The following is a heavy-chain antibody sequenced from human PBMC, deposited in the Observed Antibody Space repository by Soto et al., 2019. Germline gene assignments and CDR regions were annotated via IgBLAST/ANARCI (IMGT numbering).Heavy chain of an antibody. J-gene: IGHJ3*02. CDR2: IYYSGST. CDR3: ARYSSGGSEYAFDI. D-gene: IGHD6-19*01. V-gene: IGHV4-30-4*01. CDR1: GGSISSGVYY. Sequence: QVQLQESGPGLVKPSQTLSLTCTVSGGSISSGVYYWSWIRQPPGQGLEWIGYIYYSGSTYYNPSLKSRVTISVDTSTNQVSLKLSSVTDADTAVYYCARYSSGGSEYAFDIWCLWTMVTVSS.